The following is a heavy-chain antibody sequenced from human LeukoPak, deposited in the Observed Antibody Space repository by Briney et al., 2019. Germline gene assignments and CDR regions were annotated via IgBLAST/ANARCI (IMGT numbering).Heavy chain of an antibody. CDR3: ARHSLPGTTPFDL. CDR2: INPSDGST. J-gene: IGHJ4*02. CDR1: EYTFTTYY. V-gene: IGHV1-46*01. Sequence: ASVKVSCKASEYTFTTYYMHWVRQAPGQGPEWVGVINPSDGSTSYAQKFQGRVTMTRDTSTSTVYMDLSSLRSDDTAVYSCARHSLPGTTPFDLWGQGTLVTVSS. D-gene: IGHD1-1*01.